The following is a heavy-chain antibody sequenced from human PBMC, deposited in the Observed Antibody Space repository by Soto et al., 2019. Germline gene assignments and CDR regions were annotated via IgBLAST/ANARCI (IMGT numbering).Heavy chain of an antibody. V-gene: IGHV3-30-3*01. CDR2: ISYDGSNK. D-gene: IGHD4-17*01. J-gene: IGHJ6*02. Sequence: QVQLVESGGGVVQPGRSLRLSCAASGFTFSSYAMHWVRQAPGKGLEWVAVISYDGSNKYYADSVKGRFTISRDNSKNTLDLQMNSLRAEDTAVYYCARDRATVTTTGGMDVWGQGTTVTVSS. CDR3: ARDRATVTTTGGMDV. CDR1: GFTFSSYA.